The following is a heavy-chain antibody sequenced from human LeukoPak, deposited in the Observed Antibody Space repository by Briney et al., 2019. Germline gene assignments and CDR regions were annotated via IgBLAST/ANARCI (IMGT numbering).Heavy chain of an antibody. CDR2: IHYSGST. J-gene: IGHJ4*02. D-gene: IGHD2-2*01. CDR1: GGSISSSSYY. CDR3: ARPRFGCSSTSCYLFDY. Sequence: SETLSLTCTVSGGSISSSSYYWGWIRQPPGKGLEWIGSIHYSGSTYYNPSLKSRVTISVDTSKNQFSLKLSSVTAADTAVYYCARPRFGCSSTSCYLFDYWGQGTLVTVSS. V-gene: IGHV4-39*01.